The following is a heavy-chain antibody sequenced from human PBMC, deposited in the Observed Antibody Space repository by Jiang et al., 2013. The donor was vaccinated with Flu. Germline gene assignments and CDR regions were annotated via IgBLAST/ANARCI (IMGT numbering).Heavy chain of an antibody. CDR2: IDPSDSYT. Sequence: GAEVKKPGESLRISCKGSGYSFTSYWISWVRQMPGKGLEWMGRIDPSDSYTNYSPSFQGHVTISADKSISTAYLQWSSLKASDTAMYYCARHPISKYYYGSGSYYNDWYFDLWGLAPWSLSPQ. CDR3: ARHPISKYYYGSGSYYNDWYFDL. CDR1: GYSFTSYW. V-gene: IGHV5-10-1*01. J-gene: IGHJ2*01. D-gene: IGHD3-10*01.